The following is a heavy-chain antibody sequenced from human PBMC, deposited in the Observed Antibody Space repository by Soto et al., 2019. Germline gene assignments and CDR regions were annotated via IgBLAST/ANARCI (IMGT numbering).Heavy chain of an antibody. CDR3: TTDLLFGESIPVDY. J-gene: IGHJ4*02. CDR2: IKSKTDGGTT. CDR1: GFTFSNAW. V-gene: IGHV3-15*07. Sequence: PGGSLRLSCAASGFTFSNAWINWVRQPPEKGLEWVGRIKSKTDGGTTDYAAPVKGRFTISRDDSKNTLYLQMNSLKTEDTAVYYCTTDLLFGESIPVDYWGQGTLVTVSS. D-gene: IGHD3-10*02.